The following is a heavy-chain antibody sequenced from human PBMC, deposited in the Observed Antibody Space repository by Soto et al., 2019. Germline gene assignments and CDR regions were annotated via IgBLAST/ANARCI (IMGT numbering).Heavy chain of an antibody. CDR1: GFTFSSYA. V-gene: IGHV3-64*01. Sequence: GGSLRLSCAASGFTFSSYAMHWVRQAPGKGLEYVSAISSNGGSTYYANSVKGRFTISRDNSKNTLYLQMGSLRAEDMAVYYCARELDTIFGVPYYYYYYMDVWGKGTTVTVSS. CDR2: ISSNGGST. CDR3: ARELDTIFGVPYYYYYYMDV. J-gene: IGHJ6*03. D-gene: IGHD3-3*01.